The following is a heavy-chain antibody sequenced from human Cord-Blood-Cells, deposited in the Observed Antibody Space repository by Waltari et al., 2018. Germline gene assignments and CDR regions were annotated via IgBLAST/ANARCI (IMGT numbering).Heavy chain of an antibody. CDR1: GFTFSSYE. D-gene: IGHD2-8*02. CDR2: ISSSGSTI. V-gene: IGHV3-48*03. CDR3: ARLLVLNYFFDY. J-gene: IGHJ4*02. Sequence: EVQLVESGGGLVQPGGSLRLSCAASGFTFSSYEMNWVRQAPGKGLEWVSYISSSGSTIYYADAVKGRFTISRDNAKNSLYLQMNSLRAEDTAVYYCARLLVLNYFFDYWGQGTLVTVSS.